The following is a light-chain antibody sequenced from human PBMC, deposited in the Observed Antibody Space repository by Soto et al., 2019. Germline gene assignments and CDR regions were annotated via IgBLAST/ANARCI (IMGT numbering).Light chain of an antibody. V-gene: IGKV1-5*03. CDR1: QSISSW. CDR2: KAS. CDR3: QEYNSYPWT. J-gene: IGKJ1*01. Sequence: DIQMTQSPSTLSASVGDRVTITCRASQSISSWLAWYQQKPGKAPKLLIYKASSLESGVPSRFSGSGSGTEFTLTISSLQPDDFGPYYCQEYNSYPWTFGQGTKVQIK.